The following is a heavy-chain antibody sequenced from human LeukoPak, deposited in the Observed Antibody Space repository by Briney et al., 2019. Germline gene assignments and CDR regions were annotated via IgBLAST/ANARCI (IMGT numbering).Heavy chain of an antibody. Sequence: SETLSLTCTVSGGSISSYYWSWIRQPPGKGLEWIGSIYYSGSTYYNPSLKSRVTISVDTSKNQFSLKLSSVTAADTAVYYCARPNYDFWSGKAYWFDPWGQGTLVTVSS. D-gene: IGHD3-3*01. CDR2: IYYSGST. V-gene: IGHV4-59*05. J-gene: IGHJ5*02. CDR1: GGSISSYY. CDR3: ARPNYDFWSGKAYWFDP.